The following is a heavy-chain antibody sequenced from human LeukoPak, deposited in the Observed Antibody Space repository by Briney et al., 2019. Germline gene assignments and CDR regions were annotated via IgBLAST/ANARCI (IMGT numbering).Heavy chain of an antibody. J-gene: IGHJ4*02. D-gene: IGHD3-3*01. CDR2: INPGDGGA. CDR1: GYTFTAHY. V-gene: IGHV1-46*01. Sequence: ASMKVSCKASGYTFTAHYIHWVRQAPGQGLEWMGIINPGDGGASYAQKFQGRLTMSRDTSTSTLYMELSSLRSEDTAVYYCAKDLTIGDFWSGYYFFDYWGQGTLVTVSS. CDR3: AKDLTIGDFWSGYYFFDY.